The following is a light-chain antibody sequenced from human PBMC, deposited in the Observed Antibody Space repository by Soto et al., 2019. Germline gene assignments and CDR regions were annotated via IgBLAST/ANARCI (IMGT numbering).Light chain of an antibody. Sequence: DTQMTQSPSSLPASVADRVTITCRASQSISNHLNWYQQKPGKVPEVLIYGASTRATGIPARFSGSGSGTDFTLTISGLQSEDSAVYYCQQYGYWPRTFGQGTKVEI. CDR2: GAS. J-gene: IGKJ1*01. CDR1: QSISNH. CDR3: QQYGYWPRT. V-gene: IGKV1-39*01.